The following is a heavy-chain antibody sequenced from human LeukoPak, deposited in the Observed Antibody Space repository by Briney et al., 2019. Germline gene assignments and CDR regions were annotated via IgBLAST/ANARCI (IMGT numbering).Heavy chain of an antibody. Sequence: PGGSLRLSCAASGFTFDDYGMSWVRQAPGKGLEWVSGINWNGGSTGYADSVKGRFTISRDNAKNSLYLQMNSLRAEDTALYYCARGAPYGSEGGWFDPWGQGTLVTVSS. CDR2: INWNGGST. CDR3: ARGAPYGSEGGWFDP. D-gene: IGHD3-10*01. V-gene: IGHV3-20*04. J-gene: IGHJ5*02. CDR1: GFTFDDYG.